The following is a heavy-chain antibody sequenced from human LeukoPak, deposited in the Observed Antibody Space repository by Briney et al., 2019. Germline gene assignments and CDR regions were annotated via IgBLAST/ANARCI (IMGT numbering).Heavy chain of an antibody. V-gene: IGHV4-39*07. J-gene: IGHJ5*02. Sequence: SETLSLTCTVSGGSISSSSYYWGWIRQPPGKGLEWIGSIYYSGSTYYNPSLKSRLTISVDTSKNQFSLKLSSVTAADTAVYYCARVGYGSDNWFDPWGQGTLVTVSS. CDR1: GGSISSSSYY. D-gene: IGHD2-15*01. CDR3: ARVGYGSDNWFDP. CDR2: IYYSGST.